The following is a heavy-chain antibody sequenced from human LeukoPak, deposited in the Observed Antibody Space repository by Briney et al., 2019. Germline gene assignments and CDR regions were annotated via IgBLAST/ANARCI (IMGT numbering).Heavy chain of an antibody. J-gene: IGHJ4*02. CDR3: ARPDLLDYFDY. CDR1: GFTVSSNY. CDR2: IYSGGST. V-gene: IGHV3-53*05. Sequence: GGSLRLSCAASGFTVSSNYMSWVRQAPGKGLEWVSVIYSGGSTYYADSVKGRFTISRDNSKNTLYLQMNSLRAGDTAVYYCARPDLLDYFDYWGQGTLVTVSS.